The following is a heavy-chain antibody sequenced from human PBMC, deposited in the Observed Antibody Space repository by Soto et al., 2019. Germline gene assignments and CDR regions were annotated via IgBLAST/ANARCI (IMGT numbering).Heavy chain of an antibody. CDR2: IYHSGST. D-gene: IGHD6-13*01. V-gene: IGHV4-39*07. CDR1: GGSISSSTYY. J-gene: IGHJ4*02. Sequence: SETLSLTCPVSGGSISSSTYYCGWISQPTGTGLEWIGDIYHSGSTNYNPSLKSRVTISVDKSKNQFSLKLSSVTAADTAVYYCARGPAAAGSAAYWGQGTLVTVSS. CDR3: ARGPAAAGSAAY.